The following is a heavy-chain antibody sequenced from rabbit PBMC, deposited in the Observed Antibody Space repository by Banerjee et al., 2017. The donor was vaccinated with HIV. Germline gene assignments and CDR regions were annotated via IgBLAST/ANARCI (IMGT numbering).Heavy chain of an antibody. J-gene: IGHJ3*01. D-gene: IGHD6-1*01. CDR1: GLSLNSNA. CDR2: IYAGSSGST. Sequence: QSLEESGGDLVKPGASLTLTCTASGLSLNSNAMCWVRQAPGKGLEWIACIYAGSSGSTYYANWAKGRFTISKTSSTTVTLQMTSLTDADTATYFCARGYIYGTTRLDLWGQGTLVTVS. CDR3: ARGYIYGTTRLDL. V-gene: IGHV1S40*01.